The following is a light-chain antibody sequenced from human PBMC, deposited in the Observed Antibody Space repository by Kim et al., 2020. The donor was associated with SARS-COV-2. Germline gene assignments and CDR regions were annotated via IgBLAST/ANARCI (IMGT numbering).Light chain of an antibody. J-gene: IGLJ3*02. CDR1: SSNIGSNS. CDR3: AAWDDSLNGPV. CDR2: SKT. Sequence: GQRLAISCSGSSSNIGSNSVNWYQQFPGAAPKLLIYSKTHRPSGVPDRFSGSKSGTSASLAISGLQSEDETDYYCAAWDDSLNGPVFGGGTQLTVL. V-gene: IGLV1-44*01.